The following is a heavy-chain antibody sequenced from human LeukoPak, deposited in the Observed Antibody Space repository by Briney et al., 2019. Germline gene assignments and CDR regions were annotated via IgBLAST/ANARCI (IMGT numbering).Heavy chain of an antibody. Sequence: GGSLRLSCAASGFTFSTYWMTWVRQSPEKGLEWVANIKQDGSEQYYVDSVKGRFTISRDNAKNSLFLQMNSLRAEDTAVYYCARYQGGGWDVWGQGTTVTVSS. CDR3: ARYQGGGWDV. J-gene: IGHJ6*02. D-gene: IGHD6-25*01. V-gene: IGHV3-7*01. CDR2: IKQDGSEQ. CDR1: GFTFSTYW.